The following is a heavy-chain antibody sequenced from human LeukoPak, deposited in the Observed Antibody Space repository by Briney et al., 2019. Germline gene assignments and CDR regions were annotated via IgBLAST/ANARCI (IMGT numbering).Heavy chain of an antibody. J-gene: IGHJ5*02. D-gene: IGHD6-19*01. CDR2: IHASGST. Sequence: SETLSLTCTGSNGSISSYYWSWIRQPAGKGLEWIGRIHASGSTNYNPSLKSRVTMSVDTPKNQFSLKLSSVTAADTAIYFCARGDRAVAGAWGWFDPWGQGTLVTVSS. CDR1: NGSISSYY. CDR3: ARGDRAVAGAWGWFDP. V-gene: IGHV4-4*07.